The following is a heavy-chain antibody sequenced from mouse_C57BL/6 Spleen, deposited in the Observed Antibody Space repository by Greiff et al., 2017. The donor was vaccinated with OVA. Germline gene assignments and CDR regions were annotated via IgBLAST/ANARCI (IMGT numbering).Heavy chain of an antibody. V-gene: IGHV1-63*01. CDR3: ARRAPDYYGSREDYFDY. D-gene: IGHD1-1*01. Sequence: VQLQQSGAELVRPGTSVKMSCKASGYTFTNYWIGWAKQRPGHGLEWIGDIYPGGGYTNYNEKFKGKATLTADKSSSTAYMQFSSLTSEDSAIYYCARRAPDYYGSREDYFDYWGQGTTLTVSS. CDR2: IYPGGGYT. CDR1: GYTFTNYW. J-gene: IGHJ2*01.